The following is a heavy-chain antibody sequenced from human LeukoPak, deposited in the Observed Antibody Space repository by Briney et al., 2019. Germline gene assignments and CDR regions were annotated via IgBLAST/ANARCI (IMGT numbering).Heavy chain of an antibody. CDR1: GFTFTSSA. V-gene: IGHV1-58*01. CDR2: IVVGSGNT. CDR3: AARSMVRGVDYYYYYMDV. Sequence: SVKVSCKASGFTFTSSAVQWVRQARGQRLEWIGWIVVGSGNTNYAQKFQERVTITRDMSTSTAYMELSSLRSEDTAVYYCAARSMVRGVDYYYYYMDVWGKGTTVTVSS. D-gene: IGHD3-10*01. J-gene: IGHJ6*03.